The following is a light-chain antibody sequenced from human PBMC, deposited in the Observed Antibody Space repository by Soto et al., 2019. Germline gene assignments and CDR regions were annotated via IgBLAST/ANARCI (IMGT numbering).Light chain of an antibody. J-gene: IGKJ4*01. CDR1: QSVTTY. V-gene: IGKV3-11*01. Sequence: EIVLTQSPATLSLSPGERATLSCRASQSVTTYLAWYQQKPGQAPRLLIYDASKRAIGIPARFSGSGSGTDFTLTISSLESEDFAVYYCQQRSNWPRLFGGGTKVEIK. CDR3: QQRSNWPRL. CDR2: DAS.